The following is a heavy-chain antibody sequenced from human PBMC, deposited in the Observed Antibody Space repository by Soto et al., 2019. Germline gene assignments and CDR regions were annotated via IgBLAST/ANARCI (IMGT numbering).Heavy chain of an antibody. Sequence: SVKVSCKASGGTFSSYAISWVRQTPGQGLEWMGGIIPIFGTANYAQKFQGRVTITADESTSTAYMELSSLRSEDTAVYYCARDHYYESSGYRDYWGQGTMVTVSS. J-gene: IGHJ4*02. V-gene: IGHV1-69*13. D-gene: IGHD3-22*01. CDR2: IIPIFGTA. CDR3: ARDHYYESSGYRDY. CDR1: GGTFSSYA.